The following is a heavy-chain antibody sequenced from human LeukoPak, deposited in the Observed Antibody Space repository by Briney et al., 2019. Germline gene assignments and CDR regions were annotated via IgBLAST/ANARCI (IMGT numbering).Heavy chain of an antibody. Sequence: SETLSLTCTVSGGSISNYYWSWIRQPPGKGLEWIGSIYHSGSTYYNPSLKSRVTISVDTSKNQFSLKLSSVTAADTAVYYCARLRRVGATPFDYWGQGTLVTVSS. J-gene: IGHJ4*02. CDR2: IYHSGST. V-gene: IGHV4-59*08. D-gene: IGHD1-26*01. CDR3: ARLRRVGATPFDY. CDR1: GGSISNYY.